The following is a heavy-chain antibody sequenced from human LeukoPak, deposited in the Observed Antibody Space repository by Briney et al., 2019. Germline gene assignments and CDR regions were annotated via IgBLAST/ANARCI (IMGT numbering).Heavy chain of an antibody. CDR1: GGSXXXYX. V-gene: IGHV4-34*12. J-gene: IGHJ4*02. CDR3: ARHTGSTVSIDY. CDR2: VIHRGKT. Sequence: GGSXXXYXXXWIGQSXGKGXXXIGEVIHRGKTNYHPSLKSRVTISVDTSKNQFSLKLRSVAAADTAVYYCARHTGSTVSIDYWGQGTLVTVSS. D-gene: IGHD4-17*01.